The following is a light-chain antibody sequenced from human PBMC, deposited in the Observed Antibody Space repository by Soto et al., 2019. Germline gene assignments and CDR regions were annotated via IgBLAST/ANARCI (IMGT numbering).Light chain of an antibody. CDR2: GAS. CDR1: QSVSSTY. J-gene: IGKJ1*01. Sequence: ILLTQSPGTLSLSPGERATLSCRASQSVSSTYLAWYQHKPDQAPRLLIYGASTRATGIPDRFSGSGSGTDFTLTISRLEPEDFAVYYCQQYGSSPTFGQGTKVEIK. V-gene: IGKV3-20*01. CDR3: QQYGSSPT.